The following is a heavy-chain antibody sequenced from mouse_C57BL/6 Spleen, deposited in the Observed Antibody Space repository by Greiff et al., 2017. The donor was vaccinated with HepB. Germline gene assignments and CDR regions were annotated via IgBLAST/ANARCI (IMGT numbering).Heavy chain of an antibody. V-gene: IGHV5-4*01. Sequence: EVQGVESGGGLVKPGGSLKLSCAASGFTFSSYAMSWVRQTPEKRLEWVATISDGGSYTYYPDNVKGRFTISRDNAKNNLYLQMSHLKSEDTAMYYCARGAYDGYWFAYWGQGTLVTVSA. J-gene: IGHJ3*01. CDR1: GFTFSSYA. CDR3: ARGAYDGYWFAY. CDR2: ISDGGSYT. D-gene: IGHD2-3*01.